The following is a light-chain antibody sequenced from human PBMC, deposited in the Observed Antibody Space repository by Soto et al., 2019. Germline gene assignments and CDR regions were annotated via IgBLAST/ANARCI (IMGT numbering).Light chain of an antibody. Sequence: QSALTQPASVSGSPGQSITISCTGTNSDVGGYNSVSWYQQHPGKAPKLMIYDVSKRPSGVPDRFSGSKSGNTASLTISGLQAEDEADYYCCSYAGSYTVVFGGGTKLTVL. CDR1: NSDVGGYNS. CDR2: DVS. CDR3: CSYAGSYTVV. J-gene: IGLJ2*01. V-gene: IGLV2-11*01.